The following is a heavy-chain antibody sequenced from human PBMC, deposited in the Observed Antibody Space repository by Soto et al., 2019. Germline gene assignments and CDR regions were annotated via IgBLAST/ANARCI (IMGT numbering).Heavy chain of an antibody. Sequence: ASVEVSCKASGYTFTSYYINWVLQATGQGLEWMGWMNPNSGNTGYAQKFQGRVTMTRNTSISTAYMELSSLRSEDTAVYYCARVDEMATITAYYYGMDVWGQGTTVTVSS. CDR1: GYTFTSYY. D-gene: IGHD5-12*01. CDR2: MNPNSGNT. J-gene: IGHJ6*02. V-gene: IGHV1-8*01. CDR3: ARVDEMATITAYYYGMDV.